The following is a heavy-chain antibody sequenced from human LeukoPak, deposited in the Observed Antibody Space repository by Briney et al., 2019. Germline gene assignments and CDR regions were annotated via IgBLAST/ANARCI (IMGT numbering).Heavy chain of an antibody. CDR2: ILDSGYST. J-gene: IGHJ6*03. V-gene: IGHV3-23*01. CDR3: AKLGGHPLHNYYVGV. Sequence: GGSLRLSCAASGFTFSSYAMSWVRQAPGKGLEWVSGILDSGYSTYFANSVKGRFTISRDNSNNTLYLQMNSLRAEDTAVYYCAKLGGHPLHNYYVGVWGKGTTVAVSS. CDR1: GFTFSSYA. D-gene: IGHD3-16*01.